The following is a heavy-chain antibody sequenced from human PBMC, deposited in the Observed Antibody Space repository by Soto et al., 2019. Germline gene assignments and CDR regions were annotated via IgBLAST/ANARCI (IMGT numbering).Heavy chain of an antibody. Sequence: QVQMQESGPGLVKPSETLSLTCTVSGDSVRNQYWSWIRRPPGRGLEWIGYIYRSGSTMYNPYLKSRLTISVDTSQNQFSLKLSSVTAADTAVYYCARTLDYGHMDVWGKGTTVTVSS. V-gene: IGHV4-4*09. J-gene: IGHJ6*03. D-gene: IGHD3-16*01. CDR1: GDSVRNQY. CDR3: ARTLDYGHMDV. CDR2: IYRSGST.